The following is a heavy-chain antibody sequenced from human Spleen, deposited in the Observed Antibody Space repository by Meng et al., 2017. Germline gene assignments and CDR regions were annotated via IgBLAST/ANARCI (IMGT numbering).Heavy chain of an antibody. J-gene: IGHJ1*01. Sequence: GESLKISCAASGFTFSSYAMSWVRQAPGKGLEWVSAIYGSGDFTYYADSVKGRFTISRDNSKNTLYLQMNSLRAEDTAVYYCARDRMAVAGTYFQHWGQGTLVTVSS. CDR3: ARDRMAVAGTYFQH. CDR2: IYGSGDFT. V-gene: IGHV3-23*01. D-gene: IGHD6-19*01. CDR1: GFTFSSYA.